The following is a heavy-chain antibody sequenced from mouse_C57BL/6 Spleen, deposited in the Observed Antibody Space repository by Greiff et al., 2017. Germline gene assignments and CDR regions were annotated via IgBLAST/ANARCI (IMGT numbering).Heavy chain of an antibody. J-gene: IGHJ1*03. CDR3: ASSITTVVADWYFDV. Sequence: QVQLKQSGAELARPGASVKLSCKASGYTFTSYGISWVKQRTGQGLEWIGEIYPRSGNTYYNEKFKGKATLTADKSSSTAYMELRSLTSEDSAVYFCASSITTVVADWYFDVWGTGTTVTVSS. CDR1: GYTFTSYG. V-gene: IGHV1-81*01. D-gene: IGHD1-1*01. CDR2: IYPRSGNT.